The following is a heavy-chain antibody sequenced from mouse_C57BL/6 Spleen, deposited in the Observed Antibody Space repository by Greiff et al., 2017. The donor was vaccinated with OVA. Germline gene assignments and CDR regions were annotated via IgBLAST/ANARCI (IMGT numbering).Heavy chain of an antibody. CDR3: ARRDWFAY. CDR2: IYPRDGST. Sequence: VQVVESGPELVKPGASVKLSCKASGYTFTSYDINWVKQRPGQGLEWIGWIYPRDGSTKYNEKFKGKATLTVDTSSSTAYMELHSLTSEDSAVYFCARRDWFAYWGQGTLVTVSA. CDR1: GYTFTSYD. V-gene: IGHV1-85*01. J-gene: IGHJ3*01.